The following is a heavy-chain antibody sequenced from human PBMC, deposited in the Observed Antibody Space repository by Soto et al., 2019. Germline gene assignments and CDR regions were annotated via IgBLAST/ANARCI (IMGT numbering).Heavy chain of an antibody. J-gene: IGHJ4*02. CDR3: AKDRDYPRDYFHY. V-gene: IGHV3-23*01. CDR2: VSGNGQGI. D-gene: IGHD3-10*01. CDR1: GFTFGSYA. Sequence: EVQLLESGGGLVQPGGSLRLSCAASGFTFGSYAMSWVRQAPGKGLEWVSAVSGNGQGIYYADSVRGRFTISRDNSKNTVFLHMDSLRAEDTAVYYCAKDRDYPRDYFHYWGQGTLVTVSS.